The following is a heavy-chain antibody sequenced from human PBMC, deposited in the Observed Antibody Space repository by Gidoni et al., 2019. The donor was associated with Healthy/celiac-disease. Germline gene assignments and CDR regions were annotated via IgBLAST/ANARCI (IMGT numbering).Heavy chain of an antibody. J-gene: IGHJ6*02. Sequence: QVQLVQSGAEVTKPGSSVKVSCKAYGGTFSSYEIRWVRQAPGQGLEWMGRIIPILGIANDAQKFQGRVTITADKSTSTAYMELSSLRSEDTAVYYCARGGAPTTVVTRGYYYGMDVWGQGTTVTVSS. CDR2: IIPILGIA. D-gene: IGHD4-17*01. CDR3: ARGGAPTTVVTRGYYYGMDV. V-gene: IGHV1-69*04. CDR1: GGTFSSYE.